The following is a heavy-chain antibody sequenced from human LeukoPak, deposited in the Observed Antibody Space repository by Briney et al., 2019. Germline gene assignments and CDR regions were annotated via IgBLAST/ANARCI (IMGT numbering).Heavy chain of an antibody. D-gene: IGHD5-12*01. CDR2: IIPILGIA. CDR3: ARVPQPIGSGYD. CDR1: GGTFSSYA. J-gene: IGHJ4*02. Sequence: SVKVSCKASGGTFSSYAISWVRQAPGQGLEWMGRIIPILGIANYAQKFQGRVTITADKSTSTAYMELSSLRSEDTAVYYCARVPQPIGSGYDWGQGTLVTVSS. V-gene: IGHV1-69*04.